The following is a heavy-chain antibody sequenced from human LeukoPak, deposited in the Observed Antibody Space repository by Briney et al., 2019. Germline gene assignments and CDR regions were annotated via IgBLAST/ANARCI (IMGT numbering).Heavy chain of an antibody. CDR1: GGSFSSYG. CDR2: VLPIFGIT. J-gene: IGHJ4*02. Sequence: SVKVSCKASGGSFSSYGISWVRQAPGQGLEWMGGVLPIFGITNYAQRFQGRVTITADESRSTAYMELSSLTSDDTAVYYCARARYDILTGYDYWGQGTLVTVSS. CDR3: ARARYDILTGYDY. V-gene: IGHV1-69*13. D-gene: IGHD3-9*01.